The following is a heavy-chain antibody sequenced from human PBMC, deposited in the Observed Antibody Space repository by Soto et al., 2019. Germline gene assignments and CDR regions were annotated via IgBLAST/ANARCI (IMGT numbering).Heavy chain of an antibody. CDR3: ARDPSGHPPLYRFDP. Sequence: QVHLQESGPGLVKPLETLSLTCTVSGGPISSYYWSWIRQSPGKGLEWIGYIYYSGSTNYNPSLKSRVSISLDTSKNQFSLMLTSVTSADTAVYYCARDPSGHPPLYRFDPWGQGTLVTVSS. CDR1: GGPISSYY. J-gene: IGHJ5*02. CDR2: IYYSGST. D-gene: IGHD1-26*01. V-gene: IGHV4-59*01.